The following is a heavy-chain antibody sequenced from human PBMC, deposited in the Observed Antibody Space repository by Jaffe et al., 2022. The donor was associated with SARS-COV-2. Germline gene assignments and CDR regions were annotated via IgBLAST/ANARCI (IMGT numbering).Heavy chain of an antibody. V-gene: IGHV3-48*02. D-gene: IGHD6-6*01. CDR3: ASWVDSSSGWSHSRGYYYGMDV. CDR1: GFTFSSYS. CDR2: ISSSSSTI. J-gene: IGHJ6*02. Sequence: EVQLVESGGGLVQPGGSLRLSCAASGFTFSSYSMNWVRQAPGKGLEWVSYISSSSSTIYYADSVKGRFTISRDNAKNSLYLQMNSLRDEDTAVYYCASWVDSSSGWSHSRGYYYGMDVWGQGTTVTVSS.